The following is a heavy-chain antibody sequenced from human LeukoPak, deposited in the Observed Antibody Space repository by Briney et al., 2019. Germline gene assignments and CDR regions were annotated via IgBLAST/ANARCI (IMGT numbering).Heavy chain of an antibody. V-gene: IGHV3-30*18. D-gene: IGHD3-16*01. CDR2: ISYDGSNK. J-gene: IGHJ3*02. CDR1: GFTFSSYG. CDR3: AKDLGGPGDAFDI. Sequence: GSLRLSCAASGFTFSSYGMHWVRQAPGKGLEWVAVISYDGSNKYYADSVKGRFTISRDNSKNTLYLQMNSLRAEDTAVYYCAKDLGGPGDAFDIWGQGTMVTVSS.